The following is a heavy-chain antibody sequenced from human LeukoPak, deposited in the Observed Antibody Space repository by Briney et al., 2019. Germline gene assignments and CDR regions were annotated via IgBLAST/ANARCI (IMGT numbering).Heavy chain of an antibody. V-gene: IGHV3-21*01. D-gene: IGHD3-22*01. J-gene: IGHJ4*02. CDR1: GFTVSSNY. Sequence: GGSLRLSCAASGFTVSSNYMSWVRQAPGKGLEWVSSISSSSSYIYYADSVKGRFTVSRDNAKNSLYLQMNSLRAEDTAVYYCASEYYYDSSGYYYVSSYFDYWGQGTLVTVSS. CDR2: ISSSSSYI. CDR3: ASEYYYDSSGYYYVSSYFDY.